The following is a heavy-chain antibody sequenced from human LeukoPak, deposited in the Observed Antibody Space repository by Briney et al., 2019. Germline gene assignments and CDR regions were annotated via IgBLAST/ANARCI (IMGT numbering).Heavy chain of an antibody. V-gene: IGHV1-2*02. CDR1: GYTFTGYY. Sequence: ASVKVSYKASGYTFTGYYMHWVRQAPGQGLEWMGWINPNSGDTNYAQKFQGRVTMTRDTSISTAYMELSRLKSDDTAVFYCARGGRYSSSWSDYWGQGTLVTVSS. J-gene: IGHJ4*02. D-gene: IGHD6-13*01. CDR2: INPNSGDT. CDR3: ARGGRYSSSWSDY.